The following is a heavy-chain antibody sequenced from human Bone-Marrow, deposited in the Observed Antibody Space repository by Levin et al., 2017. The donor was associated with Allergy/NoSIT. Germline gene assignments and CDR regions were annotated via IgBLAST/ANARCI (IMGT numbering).Heavy chain of an antibody. J-gene: IGHJ2*01. CDR2: IYYTGST. D-gene: IGHD2-2*01. CDR1: GGSISRGGYY. CDR3: ARGGGHYCSSTSCNDWYFDL. Sequence: NPSETLSLTCAVSGGSISRGGYYWTWIRQHPGKGLEWIGYIYYTGSTYYNPSLKSRVTISVDTSKNQFSLGLNSVTAADTAVYYCARGGGHYCSSTSCNDWYFDLWGRGTLVTVSS. V-gene: IGHV4-31*11.